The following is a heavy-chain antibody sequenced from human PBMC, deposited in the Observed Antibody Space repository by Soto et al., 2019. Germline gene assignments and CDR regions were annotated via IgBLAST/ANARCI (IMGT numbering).Heavy chain of an antibody. CDR3: ARWWSGSRQRFDP. D-gene: IGHD3-3*01. V-gene: IGHV4-31*03. J-gene: IGHJ5*02. CDR2: IYYSGST. Sequence: QVQLQESGPGLVKPSQTLSLTCTVSGGSISSGDYYWSWIRQHPGKGLEWIGYIYYSGSTYYNPSRTSRVSIPVGSSKNRFSQMLSSVTAADTAVYYCARWWSGSRQRFDPWGQGTLVTVSS. CDR1: GGSISSGDYY.